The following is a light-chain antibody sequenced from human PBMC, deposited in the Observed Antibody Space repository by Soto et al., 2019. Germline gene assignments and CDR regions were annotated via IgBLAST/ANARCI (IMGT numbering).Light chain of an antibody. Sequence: QSVLTQPPSVSAAPGQRVTISCSGNSSNVGDNFVSWYQQPPEAAPKLLIYDNHKRPSGIPDRFSGSKSDTSATLGITGLQTGDEADYYCATWDGSLSVVVFGGGTKLTVL. CDR1: SSNVGDNF. V-gene: IGLV1-51*01. CDR2: DNH. CDR3: ATWDGSLSVVV. J-gene: IGLJ3*02.